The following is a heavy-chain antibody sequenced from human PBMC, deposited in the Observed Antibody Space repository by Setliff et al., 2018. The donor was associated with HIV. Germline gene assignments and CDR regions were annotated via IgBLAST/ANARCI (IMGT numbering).Heavy chain of an antibody. J-gene: IGHJ4*02. CDR3: ARDIPPFTHFDH. Sequence: LRLSCVASGFTFSSNWLSWVRQAPGKGLEWVANIKQDGSEKYYVDSVKGRFTISRDNAKNSLYLQVNNLRADDTAVYYCARDIPPFTHFDHWGQGTLVTVSS. V-gene: IGHV3-7*01. CDR2: IKQDGSEK. CDR1: GFTFSSNW.